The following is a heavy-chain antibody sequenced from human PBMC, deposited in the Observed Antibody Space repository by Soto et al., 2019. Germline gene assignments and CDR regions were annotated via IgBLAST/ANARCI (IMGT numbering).Heavy chain of an antibody. Sequence: GESLKISCAASGFTFSSYAMHWVRQAPGKGLEWVAVISYDGSNKYYADSVKGRFTISRDNSKNTLYLQMNSLRAEDTAVYYCARGPGDPTYYFDYWGQGTLVTVSS. J-gene: IGHJ4*02. CDR2: ISYDGSNK. V-gene: IGHV3-30*04. CDR3: ARGPGDPTYYFDY. CDR1: GFTFSSYA. D-gene: IGHD7-27*01.